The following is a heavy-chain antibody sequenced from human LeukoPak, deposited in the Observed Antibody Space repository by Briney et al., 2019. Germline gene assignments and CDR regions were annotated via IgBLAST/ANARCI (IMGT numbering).Heavy chain of an antibody. CDR1: GFTFSSYW. Sequence: GGSLRLSCAASGFTFSSYWRSWGRQAPGKGLEWVANRKQDGRETYYVDSVKGRFTISRDNAKNSLYLQMNSLRAEDTAVYYCARDPPVHYWGQGTLVTVSS. D-gene: IGHD2-2*01. V-gene: IGHV3-7*01. CDR2: RKQDGRET. CDR3: ARDPPVHY. J-gene: IGHJ4*02.